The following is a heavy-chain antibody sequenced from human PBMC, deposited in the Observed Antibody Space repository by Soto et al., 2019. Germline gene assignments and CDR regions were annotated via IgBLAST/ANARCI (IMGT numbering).Heavy chain of an antibody. CDR2: ISSSSSYI. J-gene: IGHJ4*02. D-gene: IGHD1-26*01. CDR1: GFTFSSYS. V-gene: IGHV3-21*01. CDR3: ARVMYSGSYAAGFDY. Sequence: GGSLRLSCAASGFTFSSYSMNWVRQAPGKGLEWVSSISSSSSYIYYADSVKGRFTVSRDNAKNSLYLQMNSLRAEDTAVYYCARVMYSGSYAAGFDYWGQGTLVTTSS.